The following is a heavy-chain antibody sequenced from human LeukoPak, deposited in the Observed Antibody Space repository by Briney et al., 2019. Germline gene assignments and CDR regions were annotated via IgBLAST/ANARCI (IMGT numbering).Heavy chain of an antibody. D-gene: IGHD4-17*01. CDR2: IYYSGST. CDR3: ARHPDYGDYSFDY. V-gene: IGHV4-39*01. Sequence: SETLSLTCTVSGGSISSSSYYWGWIRQPPGKGLEWIGSIYYSGSTCYNPSLKSRVTISVDTSKNQFSLKLSSVTAADTAVYYCARHPDYGDYSFDYWGQGTMVTVSS. J-gene: IGHJ4*03. CDR1: GGSISSSSYY.